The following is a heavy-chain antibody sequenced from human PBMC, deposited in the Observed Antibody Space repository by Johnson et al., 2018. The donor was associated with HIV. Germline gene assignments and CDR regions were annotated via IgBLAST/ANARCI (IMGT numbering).Heavy chain of an antibody. V-gene: IGHV3-30*03. CDR3: ATGFFASDWYFAL. J-gene: IGHJ2*01. Sequence: QVHLVESGGGVVQPGRSLRLSCAVSGIIFSHYGMHWVRQAPGKGLEWVALISYDGIKTYYVDSVKARFTISRDDARNTLYLQMNSLRIEDTGLYYCATGFFASDWYFALWGRGTLVTVSS. CDR2: ISYDGIKT. CDR1: GIIFSHYG. D-gene: IGHD2/OR15-2a*01.